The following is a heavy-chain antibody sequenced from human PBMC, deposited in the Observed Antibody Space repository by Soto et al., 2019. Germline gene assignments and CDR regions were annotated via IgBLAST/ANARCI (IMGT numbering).Heavy chain of an antibody. D-gene: IGHD3-10*01. J-gene: IGHJ6*02. Sequence: GGSLRLSCAASGFTVSSYGMHWVRQARGKGLEWVAVISYDGSNKYYADSVKGRFTISRDNSKNTLYLQMNSLRAEDTAVYYCANLKSGQIHYYYGMDVWGQGTTVTVSS. CDR2: ISYDGSNK. CDR3: ANLKSGQIHYYYGMDV. V-gene: IGHV3-30*18. CDR1: GFTVSSYG.